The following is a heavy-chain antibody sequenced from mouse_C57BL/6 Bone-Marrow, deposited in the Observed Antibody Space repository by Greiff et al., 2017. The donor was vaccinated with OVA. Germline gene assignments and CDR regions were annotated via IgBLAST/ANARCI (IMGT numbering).Heavy chain of an antibody. D-gene: IGHD2-4*01. CDR1: GFSLTSYG. J-gene: IGHJ3*01. CDR3: AREDYEGFAY. CDR2: IWSGGST. Sequence: QVQLKQSGPGLVQPSQSLSITCTVSGFSLTSYGVHWVRQSPGKGLEWLGVIWSGGSTDYNAAFISRLSISKDKSKSQVVFKMNSLQADDTAIYYCAREDYEGFAYWGQGTLVTVSA. V-gene: IGHV2-2*01.